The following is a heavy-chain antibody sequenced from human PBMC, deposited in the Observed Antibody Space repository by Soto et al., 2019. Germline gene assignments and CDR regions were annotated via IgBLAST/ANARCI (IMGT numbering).Heavy chain of an antibody. V-gene: IGHV3-30*03. Sequence: PGGSLRLSCAASGFTFSSYGMHWVRQAPGKGLEWVAVISYDGSNKYYADSVKGRFTISRDNSKNTLYLQMNSLRAEDTAVYYCATPRDAQTGIFDYWGQGTLVTVSS. CDR1: GFTFSSYG. CDR2: ISYDGSNK. J-gene: IGHJ4*02. CDR3: ATPRDAQTGIFDY.